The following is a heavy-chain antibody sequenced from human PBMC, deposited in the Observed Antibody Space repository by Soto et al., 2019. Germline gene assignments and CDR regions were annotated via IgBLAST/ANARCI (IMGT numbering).Heavy chain of an antibody. V-gene: IGHV4-4*07. CDR2: IYTSGST. CDR3: ARDLGPLYCSSTSCYYYYGMDV. Sequence: SETLSLTCTVSGGAISSYYWSWIRQPAGKGLEWIGRIYTSGSTNYNPSLKSRVTMSVDTSKNQFSLKLSSVTAADTAVYYCARDLGPLYCSSTSCYYYYGMDVWGQGTTVTVSS. CDR1: GGAISSYY. D-gene: IGHD2-2*01. J-gene: IGHJ6*02.